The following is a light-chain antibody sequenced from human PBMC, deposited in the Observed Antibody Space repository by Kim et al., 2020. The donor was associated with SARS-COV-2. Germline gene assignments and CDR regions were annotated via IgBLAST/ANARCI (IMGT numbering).Light chain of an antibody. CDR3: SSYTNNIWI. J-gene: IGLJ2*01. Sequence: GQTITISFTGTRSDVGNNNYVSWYQQHPDKVPKRIIYDVTNRPAGVSNRFSGSKSGNAASLTISSLQAEDEADYYCSSYTNNIWIFGGGTQLTVL. CDR1: RSDVGNNNY. CDR2: DVT. V-gene: IGLV2-14*03.